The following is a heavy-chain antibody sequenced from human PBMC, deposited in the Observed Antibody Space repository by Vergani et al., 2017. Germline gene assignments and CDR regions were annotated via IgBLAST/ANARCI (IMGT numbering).Heavy chain of an antibody. J-gene: IGHJ6*03. CDR2: ISSNGGST. CDR3: VKEGVGYYYYYYMDV. CDR1: GFTFSSYA. V-gene: IGHV3-64D*06. D-gene: IGHD1-26*01. Sequence: EVQLVESGGGFVQPGGSLRLSCSASGFTFSSYAMHWVRPAPGKGLEYVSAISSNGGSTYYADSVKGRFTISRDNSKNTLYLQMSSLRAEDTAVYYCVKEGVGYYYYYYMDVWGKGTTVTVSS.